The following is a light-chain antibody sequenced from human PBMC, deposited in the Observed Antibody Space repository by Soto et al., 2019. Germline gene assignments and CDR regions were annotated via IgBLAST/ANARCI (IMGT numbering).Light chain of an antibody. Sequence: DVVMTHSPLSLPFTPGGPTSISYWSSHSLHHTSKYNAVDWYQHKPGRSHPLLIYWGSRRASGVPDRISGSGSETDFRLKIRSVQAEDVAVYYCKQSLQTPNTLGQGTRVEIK. V-gene: IGKV2-28*01. CDR1: HSLHHTSKYNA. J-gene: IGKJ5*01. CDR2: WGS. CDR3: KQSLQTPNT.